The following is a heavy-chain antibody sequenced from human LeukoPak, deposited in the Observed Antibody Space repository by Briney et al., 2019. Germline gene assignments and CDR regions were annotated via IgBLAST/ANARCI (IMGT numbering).Heavy chain of an antibody. CDR3: ARGAEMATIPYFDY. D-gene: IGHD5-24*01. CDR2: IIPIFGTA. CDR1: GGTFSSYA. J-gene: IGHJ4*02. Sequence: SVKVSCKASGGTFSSYAISWVRQAPGQGLEWMGGIIPIFGTANYAQKFQGRVTITADESMSTAYMELSSLRSEDTAVYYCARGAEMATIPYFDYWGQGTLVTVSS. V-gene: IGHV1-69*13.